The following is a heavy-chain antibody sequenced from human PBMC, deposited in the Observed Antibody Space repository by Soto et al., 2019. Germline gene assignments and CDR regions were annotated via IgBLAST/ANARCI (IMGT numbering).Heavy chain of an antibody. CDR2: ISGSGGST. V-gene: IGHV3-23*01. Sequence: GGSLRLSCAASGFTFSSYAMSWVRQAPRKGLEWVSAISGSGGSTYYADSVKGRFTISRDNSKNTLYLQMNSLRAEDTAVYYCAKDLDDYYGMDVWGQGTTVTVSS. CDR3: AKDLDDYYGMDV. J-gene: IGHJ6*02. CDR1: GFTFSSYA.